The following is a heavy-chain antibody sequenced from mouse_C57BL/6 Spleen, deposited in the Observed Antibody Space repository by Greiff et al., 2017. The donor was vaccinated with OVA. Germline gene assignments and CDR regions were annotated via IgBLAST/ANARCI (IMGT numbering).Heavy chain of an antibody. Sequence: QVQLQQPGAELVKPGASVKLSCKASGYTFTSYWMHWVKQRPGQGLEWIGMIHPNSGSTNYNEKFKSKATLTVDKSSSTAYMQLSSLTSEDSAVYYCAYDSGIVGLYYFDYWGQGTTLTVSS. CDR1: GYTFTSYW. J-gene: IGHJ2*01. D-gene: IGHD2-4*01. V-gene: IGHV1-64*01. CDR3: AYDSGIVGLYYFDY. CDR2: IHPNSGST.